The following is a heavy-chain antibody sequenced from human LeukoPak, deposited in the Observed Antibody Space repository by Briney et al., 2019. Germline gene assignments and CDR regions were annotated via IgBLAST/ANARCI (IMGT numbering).Heavy chain of an antibody. CDR1: GFSFSNYA. CDR3: ALKYILNDARGYFDC. Sequence: PGGSLRLSCASSGFSFSNYAMNWVRQAPGKGLEWVSAVSSGGGNTYYADSVKGRFTISRDSSKNTLYLQMNSLRAEDTAVHYCALKYILNDARGYFDCWGQGALVTVSS. J-gene: IGHJ4*02. CDR2: VSSGGGNT. V-gene: IGHV3-23*01. D-gene: IGHD3-9*01.